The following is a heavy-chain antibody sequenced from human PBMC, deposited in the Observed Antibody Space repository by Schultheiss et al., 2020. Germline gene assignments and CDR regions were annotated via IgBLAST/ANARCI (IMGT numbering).Heavy chain of an antibody. V-gene: IGHV3-23*01. CDR3: AAAGTYYYYYGMDV. J-gene: IGHJ6*02. D-gene: IGHD6-13*01. CDR1: GFTFSRYA. Sequence: GGSLRLSCAASGFTFSRYAMSWVRQAPGKGLEWVSAISGSGGSGNTFYADSVKGRFTISRDNSKNTLYLQMNSLRAEDTAVYYCAAAGTYYYYYGMDVWGQGTTVTVSS. CDR2: ISGSGGSGNT.